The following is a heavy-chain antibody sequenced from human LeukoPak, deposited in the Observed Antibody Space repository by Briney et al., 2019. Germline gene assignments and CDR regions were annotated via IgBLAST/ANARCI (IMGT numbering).Heavy chain of an antibody. CDR1: GVSISSGDYY. CDR2: IYYSGST. D-gene: IGHD3-9*01. V-gene: IGHV4-30-4*01. Sequence: SETLSLTCTVSGVSISSGDYYWSWIRQPPGKGLEWIGYIYYSGSTYYNPSLKSRVTISVDTYKNQFSLKLSSVTAADTAVYYCARLYYDILTGYLEGAFDIWGQGTMVTVSS. CDR3: ARLYYDILTGYLEGAFDI. J-gene: IGHJ3*02.